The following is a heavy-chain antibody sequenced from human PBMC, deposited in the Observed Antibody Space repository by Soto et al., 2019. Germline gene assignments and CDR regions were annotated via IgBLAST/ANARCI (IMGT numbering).Heavy chain of an antibody. CDR2: VYWTGST. CDR1: GDSITTNGYY. CDR3: AREIAVAGTHYFDY. Sequence: SETLSLTCSVSGDSITTNGYYWGWIRQPPGKGLQWIGNVYWTGSTFSHPSLKSRVTISEDTSRNQFSLRMSSVTTADTAVYYCAREIAVAGTHYFDYWGQGTLVTVSS. D-gene: IGHD6-19*01. V-gene: IGHV4-39*07. J-gene: IGHJ4*02.